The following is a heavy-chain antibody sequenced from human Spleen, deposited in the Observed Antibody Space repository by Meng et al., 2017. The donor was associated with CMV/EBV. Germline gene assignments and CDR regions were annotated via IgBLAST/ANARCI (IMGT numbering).Heavy chain of an antibody. Sequence: ASVKVSCKASGYTFTGYYFHWVRQAPGQGLEWMGYINPTSGDTNSAQKFQGRVTMTRDTSISTAYMELSSLRSDDTAVYYCARDQLLVPGAPFPQYYFDYWSQGTLVTVSS. CDR1: GYTFTGYY. V-gene: IGHV1-2*02. CDR2: INPTSGDT. CDR3: ARDQLLVPGAPFPQYYFDY. J-gene: IGHJ4*02. D-gene: IGHD2-2*01.